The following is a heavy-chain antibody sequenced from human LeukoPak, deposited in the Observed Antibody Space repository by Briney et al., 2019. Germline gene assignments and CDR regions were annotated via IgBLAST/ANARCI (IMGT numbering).Heavy chain of an antibody. D-gene: IGHD3-9*01. V-gene: IGHV3-23*01. J-gene: IGHJ4*02. Sequence: GGSLRLSCAASGFTFSSNAMSWVRQAPGKGLEWVSAISGSGANTYYVDSVKGRFTISRDNSKNTLYLEMSSLRSDDTAVYYCAKESQTYYDIMTGYPNYYFDYWGQGTLVTVSS. CDR3: AKESQTYYDIMTGYPNYYFDY. CDR1: GFTFSSNA. CDR2: ISGSGANT.